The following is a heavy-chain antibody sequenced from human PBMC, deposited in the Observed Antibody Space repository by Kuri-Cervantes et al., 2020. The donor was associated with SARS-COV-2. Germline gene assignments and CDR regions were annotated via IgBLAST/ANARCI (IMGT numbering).Heavy chain of an antibody. Sequence: SETLSLTCTVSGGSISSSSYYWGWIRQPPGKGLEWIGSIYYSGSTYYNPSLKRRVTISVDTSKNQFSLKLSSVTAADTAVYYCARRLEYANAFDIWGQGKMVTVSS. D-gene: IGHD2-2*01. J-gene: IGHJ3*02. CDR2: IYYSGST. V-gene: IGHV4-39*01. CDR1: GGSISSSSYY. CDR3: ARRLEYANAFDI.